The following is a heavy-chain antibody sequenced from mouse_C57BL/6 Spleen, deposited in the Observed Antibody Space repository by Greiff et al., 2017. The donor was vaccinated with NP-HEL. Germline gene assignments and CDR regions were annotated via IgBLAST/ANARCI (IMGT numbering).Heavy chain of an antibody. V-gene: IGHV5-6*01. J-gene: IGHJ3*01. Sequence: EVQLVESGGDLVKPGGSLKLSCAASGFTFSSYGMSWVRQTPDKRLEWVATISSGGSYTYYPDSVKGRFTISKDNAKNTLYLQMSSLKSEDTAMYYCARHTTVVAPFAYWGQGTLVTVSA. CDR1: GFTFSSYG. CDR3: ARHTTVVAPFAY. CDR2: ISSGGSYT. D-gene: IGHD1-1*01.